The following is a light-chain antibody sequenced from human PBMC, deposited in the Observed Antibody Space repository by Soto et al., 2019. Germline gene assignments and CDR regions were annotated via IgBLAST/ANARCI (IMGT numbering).Light chain of an antibody. Sequence: EIVLTQSPDTLAVSPGEVATLSCRASQSVSYTFLAWYQQKPGQAPRLLIHGAFSRATGIQDRFSGSGSGTDFTLTIRTLEPEDSAVYYCQQYGTSPLTFGGGTKVDIK. CDR2: GAF. V-gene: IGKV3-20*01. J-gene: IGKJ4*01. CDR3: QQYGTSPLT. CDR1: QSVSYTF.